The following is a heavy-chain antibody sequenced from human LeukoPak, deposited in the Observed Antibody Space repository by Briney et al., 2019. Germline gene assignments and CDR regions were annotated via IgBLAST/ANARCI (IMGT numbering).Heavy chain of an antibody. CDR1: GYTFSNFD. D-gene: IGHD3-22*01. CDR3: ARVFSSGYSDY. J-gene: IGHJ4*02. V-gene: IGHV3-48*04. Sequence: GSLRLSCSVSGYTFSNFDMNWVRQTPGKGLEWVSYISRSSATVYYAGSVQGRFTISRDNAKNSLHLQMNSLRAEDTAVYYCARVFSSGYSDYWGQGTLVTVSS. CDR2: ISRSSATV.